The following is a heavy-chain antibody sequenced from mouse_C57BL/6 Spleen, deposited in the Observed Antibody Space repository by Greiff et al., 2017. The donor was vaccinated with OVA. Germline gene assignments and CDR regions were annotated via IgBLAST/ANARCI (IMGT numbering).Heavy chain of an antibody. V-gene: IGHV1-69*01. D-gene: IGHD1-1*01. CDR3: VRPGYYGSSSWFAY. CDR2: IDPSDSYT. Sequence: QVQLQQPGAELVMPGASVKLSCKASGYTFTSYWMHWVKQRPGQGLEWIGEIDPSDSYTNYNQKFKGKSTLTVDKSSSTAYMQLSSLTSEDSAVYYCVRPGYYGSSSWFAYWGQGTLVTVSA. J-gene: IGHJ3*01. CDR1: GYTFTSYW.